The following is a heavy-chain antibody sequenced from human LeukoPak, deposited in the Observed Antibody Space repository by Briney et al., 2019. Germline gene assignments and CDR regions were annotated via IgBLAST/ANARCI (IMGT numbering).Heavy chain of an antibody. J-gene: IGHJ4*02. CDR1: GGSISSSSYY. CDR3: ARIVGATVM. Sequence: SETLSLTCTVSGGSISSSSYYWGWIRQPPGEGLEWIGSIYYSGSTYYNPSLKSRVTISVDTSKNQFSLKLSSVTAADTAVYYCARIVGATVMWGQGTLVTVSS. V-gene: IGHV4-39*07. D-gene: IGHD1-26*01. CDR2: IYYSGST.